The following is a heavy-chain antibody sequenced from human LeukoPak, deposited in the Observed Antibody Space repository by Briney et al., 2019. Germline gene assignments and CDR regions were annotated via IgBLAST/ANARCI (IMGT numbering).Heavy chain of an antibody. V-gene: IGHV4-34*01. Sequence: PSETLSLTCAVYGGSFSTYYWSWIRQPPGKGLEWIGEINHSGTTNYNPSLKSRVTMSPDTSKNQFSLRLNSVTAADTAVYHCARFSRGVGAAPDYWGQGTLVTVSS. CDR2: INHSGTT. CDR3: ARFSRGVGAAPDY. CDR1: GGSFSTYY. D-gene: IGHD2-15*01. J-gene: IGHJ4*02.